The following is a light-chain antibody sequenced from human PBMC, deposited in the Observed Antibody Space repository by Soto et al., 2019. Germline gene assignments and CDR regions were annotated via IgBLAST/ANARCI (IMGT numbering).Light chain of an antibody. CDR1: RDVGSD. V-gene: IGKV1-39*01. CDR2: AAS. CDR3: QQSYSNPTWT. J-gene: IGKJ1*01. Sequence: DIQMTQSPSSLSASVGDRVTITCRPSRDVGSDVSWYQQKPGQAPKLLIYAASNLYTGVPSRFSGSRSGTEFTLTISSLQPEDFATYYCQQSYSNPTWTFGQGTKVDIK.